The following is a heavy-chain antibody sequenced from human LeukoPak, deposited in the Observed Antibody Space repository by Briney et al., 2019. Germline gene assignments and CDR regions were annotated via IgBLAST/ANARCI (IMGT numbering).Heavy chain of an antibody. CDR1: GLTFSRYA. D-gene: IGHD5-18*01. Sequence: GGSLRLSCAVSGLTFSRYAMSWVRQAPGKGLEWVSAISESGSGTYYADSVKGRFTISRDNSKDTLSLQMNSLRAEDTAVYYCAKDIAQGYTFGSIEQDYWGQGTLVAVSS. CDR2: ISESGSGT. CDR3: AKDIAQGYTFGSIEQDY. V-gene: IGHV3-23*01. J-gene: IGHJ4*02.